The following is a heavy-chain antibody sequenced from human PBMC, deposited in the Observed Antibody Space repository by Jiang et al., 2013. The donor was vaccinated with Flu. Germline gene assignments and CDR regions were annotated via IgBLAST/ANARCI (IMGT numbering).Heavy chain of an antibody. CDR2: ISNSGDMT. Sequence: WVSAISNSGDMTFYADPVKGRFTVSRDNSRNTLYLQTNNLRAEDTAIYYCANGFSGQFSYYLDWWGQGTPGHRLL. J-gene: IGHJ4*02. V-gene: IGHV3-23*01. D-gene: IGHD5-24*01. CDR3: ANGFSGQFSYYLDW.